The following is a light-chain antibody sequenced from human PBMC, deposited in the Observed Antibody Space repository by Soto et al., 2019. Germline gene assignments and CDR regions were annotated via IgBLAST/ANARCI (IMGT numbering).Light chain of an antibody. Sequence: DIQLTQSPSFVSASVGERVTITCRASRDISRYLAWYQQKPGEAPKLLISAASTLQSGVPSRFSVSGSGTEFTLTVTYLLPEDFATYYCQQLYSYASFGQGTRLENK. V-gene: IGKV1-9*01. CDR2: AAS. J-gene: IGKJ5*01. CDR3: QQLYSYAS. CDR1: RDISRY.